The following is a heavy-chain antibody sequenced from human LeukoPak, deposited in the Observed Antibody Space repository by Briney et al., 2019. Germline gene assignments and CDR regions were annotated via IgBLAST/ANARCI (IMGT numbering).Heavy chain of an antibody. J-gene: IGHJ6*03. CDR1: GYTFTSYG. CDR3: ARVARGYDILTGYYYYMDV. V-gene: IGHV1-18*01. Sequence: GASVKVSCKASGYTFTSYGISWVRQAPGQGLEWMGWISAYNGNTNYAQKLQGRVTMTTDTSTSTAYMELRSLRSDDTAVYYCARVARGYDILTGYYYYMDVWGKGTTVTVS. D-gene: IGHD3-9*01. CDR2: ISAYNGNT.